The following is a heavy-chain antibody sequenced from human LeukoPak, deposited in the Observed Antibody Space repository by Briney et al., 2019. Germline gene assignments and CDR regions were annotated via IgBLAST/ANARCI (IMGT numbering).Heavy chain of an antibody. Sequence: GGSLRLSCAASGFTFSNYAMSWVRQAPGKGLEWVSSISGSGGSTYYADSVKGRFTISRDNSKNTLYLQMNSLRAEDTAVYYCAKFRFGELSANWFDPWGQGTLVTVSS. J-gene: IGHJ5*02. V-gene: IGHV3-23*01. D-gene: IGHD3-10*01. CDR2: ISGSGGST. CDR1: GFTFSNYA. CDR3: AKFRFGELSANWFDP.